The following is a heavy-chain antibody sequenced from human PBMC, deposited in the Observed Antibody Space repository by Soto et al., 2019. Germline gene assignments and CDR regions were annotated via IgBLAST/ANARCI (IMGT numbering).Heavy chain of an antibody. CDR3: XXXHRYNWNDEGWFDP. D-gene: IGHD1-20*01. Sequence: QVQLVQSGAEVKKPGASVKVSCKASGYMFSTYDINWVRQAPGQGLEWMGWLNPNSGNTGYAQKFQGRVTMTRNTSINTAYMELSSLGSDDTAVYXXXXXHRYNWNDEGWFDPWGQGTLVTVSS. J-gene: IGHJ5*02. V-gene: IGHV1-8*01. CDR2: LNPNSGNT. CDR1: GYMFSTYD.